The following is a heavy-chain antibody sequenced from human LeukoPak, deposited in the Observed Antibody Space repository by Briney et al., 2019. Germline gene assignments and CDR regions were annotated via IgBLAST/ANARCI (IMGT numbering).Heavy chain of an antibody. Sequence: PSETLSLTCTVSGGSISSSSYYWGWIRQPPGKGLEWIGSIYYSGSTYYNASLKSRVTISVDTSKNQFSLKVSAVTATDTAVYYCARMSQAVVAPDQWGQGTLVTVSS. D-gene: IGHD4-23*01. J-gene: IGHJ4*02. CDR3: ARMSQAVVAPDQ. V-gene: IGHV4-39*01. CDR2: IYYSGST. CDR1: GGSISSSSYY.